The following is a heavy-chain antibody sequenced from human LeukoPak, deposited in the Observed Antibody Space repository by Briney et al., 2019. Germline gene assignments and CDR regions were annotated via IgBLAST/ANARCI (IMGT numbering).Heavy chain of an antibody. CDR1: GYTFTGYY. CDR3: ARGVAGAYYYYYMDV. V-gene: IGHV1-2*02. J-gene: IGHJ6*03. CDR2: INPNSGDT. D-gene: IGHD6-19*01. Sequence: ASVKVSCKASGYTFTGYYMHWVRQAPGQGLEWMGWINPNSGDTNYGQKFQGRVTVTRDTSISTAYMELSRLRSDDTAVYYCARGVAGAYYYYYMDVWGKGTTVTVSS.